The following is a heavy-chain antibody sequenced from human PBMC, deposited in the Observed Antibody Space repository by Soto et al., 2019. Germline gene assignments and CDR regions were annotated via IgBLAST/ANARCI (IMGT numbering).Heavy chain of an antibody. J-gene: IGHJ3*02. D-gene: IGHD6-19*01. CDR1: GYTFTSYG. V-gene: IGHV1-18*04. CDR2: ISAYNGNT. CDR3: ARVVGSSGRYAPDI. Sequence: GASVKVSCKASGYTFTSYGISWVRQAPGQGLERMGWISAYNGNTNYAQKLQGRVTMTTDTSTSTAYMELRSLRTDGTAVYYGARVVGSSGRYAPDILGQGTMGTVS.